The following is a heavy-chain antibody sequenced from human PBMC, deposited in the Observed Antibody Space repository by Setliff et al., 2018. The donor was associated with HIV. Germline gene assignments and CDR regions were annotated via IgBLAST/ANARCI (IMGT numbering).Heavy chain of an antibody. V-gene: IGHV4-31*03. J-gene: IGHJ6*03. CDR2: ISYSGST. D-gene: IGHD3-3*01. CDR1: AGSISSGGYY. Sequence: SETLSLTCTVSAGSISSGGYYWSWIRQHPGKGLEWIGYISYSGSTYYNPSLKSRVTISVDTSKNQFSLKLSSVTAADTAVYYCARDRVHNPSYNFWSGPTNYYYYMDVWGKGTTVTVSS. CDR3: ARDRVHNPSYNFWSGPTNYYYYMDV.